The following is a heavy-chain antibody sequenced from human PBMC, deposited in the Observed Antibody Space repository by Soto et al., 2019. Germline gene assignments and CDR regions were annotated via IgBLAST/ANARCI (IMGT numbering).Heavy chain of an antibody. CDR3: AREGKDWNLMDY. D-gene: IGHD1-7*01. V-gene: IGHV4-59*01. Sequence: PSETLSLTCTVSGGSISSYYWSWIRQPPGKGLEWIGYIYYSGSTNYNPSLKSRVTISVDTSKNQSSLKLSSVTAADTAVYYCAREGKDWNLMDYWGQGTLVTVSS. CDR2: IYYSGST. CDR1: GGSISSYY. J-gene: IGHJ4*02.